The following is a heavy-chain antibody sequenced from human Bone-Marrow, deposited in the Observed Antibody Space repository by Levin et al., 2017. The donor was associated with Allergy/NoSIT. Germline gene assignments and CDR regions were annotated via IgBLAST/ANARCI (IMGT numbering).Heavy chain of an antibody. V-gene: IGHV3-23*01. Sequence: LSLTCAASGFIFRNYAMNWVRPAPGKGLEWVSQISGSGGNTHYADSVKGRFTFSRDNSKNTLYLQMNSLRAEDTAVYYCAGYDTSAYHSPFDYWGQGTLVTVSS. J-gene: IGHJ4*02. D-gene: IGHD3-22*01. CDR3: AGYDTSAYHSPFDY. CDR1: GFIFRNYA. CDR2: ISGSGGNT.